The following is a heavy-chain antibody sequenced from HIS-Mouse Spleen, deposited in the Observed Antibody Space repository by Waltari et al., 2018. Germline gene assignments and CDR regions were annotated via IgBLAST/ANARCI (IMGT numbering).Heavy chain of an antibody. Sequence: EVQLLESGGGLVQPGGSLRLSCAASGFTFSIYAMSWVRQAPGKGLEWVSAISGSGGSTYYADSVKGRFTISRDNSKNTLYLQMNSLRAEDTAVYYCAQNYYGSGSYYYWGQGTLVTVSS. CDR1: GFTFSIYA. D-gene: IGHD3-10*01. J-gene: IGHJ4*02. V-gene: IGHV3-23*01. CDR3: AQNYYGSGSYYY. CDR2: ISGSGGST.